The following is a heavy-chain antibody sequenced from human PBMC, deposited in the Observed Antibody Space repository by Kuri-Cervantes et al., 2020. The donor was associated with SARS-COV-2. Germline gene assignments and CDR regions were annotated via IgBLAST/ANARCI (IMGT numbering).Heavy chain of an antibody. CDR2: ISSSSSTI. CDR1: GFTFSSYS. J-gene: IGHJ1*01. V-gene: IGHV3-48*01. CDR3: ARDASYSGSYGSFQH. D-gene: IGHD1-26*01. Sequence: GESLKISCAASGFTFSSYSMNWVRQAPGKGLEWVSYISSSSSTIYYADSVKGRFTISRDNAKNSLYPQMNTLKTEDTAVFYCARDASYSGSYGSFQHWGQGTLVTVSS.